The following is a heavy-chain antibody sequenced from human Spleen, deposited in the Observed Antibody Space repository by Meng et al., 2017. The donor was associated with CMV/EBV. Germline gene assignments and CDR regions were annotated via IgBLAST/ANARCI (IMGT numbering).Heavy chain of an antibody. CDR2: ISSSSGYI. D-gene: IGHD3-9*01. CDR1: GFTFSSYS. Sequence: GESLKISCAASGFTFSSYSMTWVRQAPGKGLERVSSISSSSGYIYYADSVKGRFTISRDNAKNSLYLQMNSLRAEDTAVYYCARDGGYDILTGYYRDYWGQGTLVTVSS. V-gene: IGHV3-21*04. J-gene: IGHJ4*02. CDR3: ARDGGYDILTGYYRDY.